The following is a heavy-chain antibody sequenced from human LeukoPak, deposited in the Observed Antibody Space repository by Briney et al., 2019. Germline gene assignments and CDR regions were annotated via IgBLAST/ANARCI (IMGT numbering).Heavy chain of an antibody. D-gene: IGHD3-10*01. CDR3: AREAGSGSYHP. CDR1: GYTFTSYG. V-gene: IGHV1-69*05. Sequence: EASVKVSCKASGYTFTSYGISWVRQAPGQGLEWMGGIIPIFGTANYAQKFQGRVTITTDESTSTAYMELSSLRSEDTAVYYCAREAGSGSYHPWGQGTLVTVSS. CDR2: IIPIFGTA. J-gene: IGHJ5*02.